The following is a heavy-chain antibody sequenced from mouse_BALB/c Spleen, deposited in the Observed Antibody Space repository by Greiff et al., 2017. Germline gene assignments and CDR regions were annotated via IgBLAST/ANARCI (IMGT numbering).Heavy chain of an antibody. CDR3: VIYYGNSHAMDY. CDR2: IYPGGGYT. J-gene: IGHJ4*01. CDR1: GYTFTNYW. V-gene: IGHV1-63*02. D-gene: IGHD2-1*01. Sequence: QVQLKQSGAELVRPGTSVKMSCKAAGYTFTNYWIGWVKQRPGHGLEWIGDIYPGGGYTNYNEKFKGKATLTADTSSSTAYMQLSSLTSEDSAIYYCVIYYGNSHAMDYWGQGTSVTVSS.